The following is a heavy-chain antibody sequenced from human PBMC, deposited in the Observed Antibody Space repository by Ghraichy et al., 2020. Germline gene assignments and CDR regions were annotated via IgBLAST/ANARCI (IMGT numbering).Heavy chain of an antibody. CDR3: TRAAAGSRDGWENMGN. D-gene: IGHD1-26*01. V-gene: IGHV3-53*01. Sequence: GGSLRLSCAASGFTVSSNFMSWVRQAPGKGLEWVSVIYSGYSTYYADSVKGRFTISRDNSKNTLYLQMNSLRAEDTAVYYCTRAAAGSRDGWENMGNWGQGTLVTVSS. J-gene: IGHJ4*02. CDR1: GFTVSSNF. CDR2: IYSGYST.